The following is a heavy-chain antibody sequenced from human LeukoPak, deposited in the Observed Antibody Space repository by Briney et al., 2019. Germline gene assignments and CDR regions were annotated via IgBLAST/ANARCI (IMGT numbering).Heavy chain of an antibody. D-gene: IGHD4-11*01. Sequence: SQTLSLTCAVSGGSISSGGYSWSWIRQPPGKGLEWIGHIYTSGSTNYNPSLKSRVTISVDTSKNQFSLKLSSVTAADTAVYYCARSMIQTTVTDYYYYMDVWGKGTTVTVSS. CDR3: ARSMIQTTVTDYYYYMDV. V-gene: IGHV4-61*09. J-gene: IGHJ6*03. CDR2: IYTSGST. CDR1: GGSISSGGYS.